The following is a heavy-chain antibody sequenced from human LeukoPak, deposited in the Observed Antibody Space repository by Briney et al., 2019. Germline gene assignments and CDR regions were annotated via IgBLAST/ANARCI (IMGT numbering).Heavy chain of an antibody. J-gene: IGHJ4*02. V-gene: IGHV3-23*01. CDR1: GFTFSDYY. Sequence: GGSLRLSCAASGFTFSDYYMSWIRQAPGKGLEWVSAISGSGGSTYYADSVKGRFTISRDNSKNTLYLQMNSLRAEDTAVYYCAKDLSLYSYGYFDYWGQGTLVTVSS. CDR3: AKDLSLYSYGYFDY. D-gene: IGHD5-18*01. CDR2: ISGSGGST.